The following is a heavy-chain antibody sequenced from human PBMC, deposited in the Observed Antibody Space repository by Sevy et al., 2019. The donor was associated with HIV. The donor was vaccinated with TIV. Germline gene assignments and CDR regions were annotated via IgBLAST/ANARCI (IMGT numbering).Heavy chain of an antibody. Sequence: GGSLRLSCAASGFTFSSYWMSWVRQAPGKGLEWVANIKQDGSEKYYVDSVKGRFTISRDNAKNSLYLQMNSLRAEDTAVYYGARDGGSYGSGSYYYYGMDVWGQGTTVTVSS. CDR3: ARDGGSYGSGSYYYYGMDV. CDR1: GFTFSSYW. D-gene: IGHD3-10*01. V-gene: IGHV3-7*01. CDR2: IKQDGSEK. J-gene: IGHJ6*02.